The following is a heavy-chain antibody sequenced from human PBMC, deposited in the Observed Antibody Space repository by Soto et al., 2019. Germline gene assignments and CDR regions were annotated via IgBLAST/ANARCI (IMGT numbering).Heavy chain of an antibody. V-gene: IGHV4-34*01. CDR3: ARGFIRSYFDY. Sequence: SETLSLTCAGYGGSFSGYYWSWIRQPPGKGLEWIGEINHSGSTNYNPSLKSRVTISVDTSKNQFSLKLSSVTAADTAVYYCARGFIRSYFDYWGQGTLVTVSS. J-gene: IGHJ4*02. CDR1: GGSFSGYY. CDR2: INHSGST. D-gene: IGHD3-3*02.